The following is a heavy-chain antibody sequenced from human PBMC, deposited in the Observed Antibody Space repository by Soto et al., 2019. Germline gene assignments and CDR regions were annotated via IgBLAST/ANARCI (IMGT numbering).Heavy chain of an antibody. Sequence: GGSLRLSCAASRFILRDWLMCWIRLSSGKGLEWISYISKDSGRATRYADSVKGRFTISRDNAKNSLFLQMNNLTVEDTAVYYCAKETWANPDSWGQGTLVTVSS. CDR3: AKETWANPDS. V-gene: IGHV3-11*01. J-gene: IGHJ4*02. CDR2: ISKDSGRAT. D-gene: IGHD5-12*01. CDR1: RFILRDWL.